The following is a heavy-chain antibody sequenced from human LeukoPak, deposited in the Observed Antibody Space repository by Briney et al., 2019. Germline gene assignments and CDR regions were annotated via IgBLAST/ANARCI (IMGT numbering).Heavy chain of an antibody. CDR2: ISESGGGT. CDR3: AKVFVVVPAAIGWFDS. V-gene: IGHV3-23*01. CDR1: GFTFSSYS. D-gene: IGHD2-2*01. Sequence: GGSLRLSCAASGFTFSSYSMNWVRQAPGKGLEWVSAISESGGGTYYADSVRGRFTISRDNSKNTLYLQLNSLRAEDTALYYCAKVFVVVPAAIGWFDSWGQGTLVTVSS. J-gene: IGHJ5*01.